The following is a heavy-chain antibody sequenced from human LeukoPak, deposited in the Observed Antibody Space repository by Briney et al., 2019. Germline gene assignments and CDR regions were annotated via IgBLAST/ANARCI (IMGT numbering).Heavy chain of an antibody. V-gene: IGHV4-39*07. CDR1: GGSISSSSYY. CDR3: ARLYNIFDY. CDR2: IYYSGST. D-gene: IGHD1-14*01. J-gene: IGHJ4*02. Sequence: PSETLSLTCTVSGGSISSSSYYWGWIRQPPGKGLEWIGSIYYSGSTYYNPSLKSRVTISLDKSKNQFSLKLISVTAADTAMYYCARLYNIFDYWGQGTLVTVSS.